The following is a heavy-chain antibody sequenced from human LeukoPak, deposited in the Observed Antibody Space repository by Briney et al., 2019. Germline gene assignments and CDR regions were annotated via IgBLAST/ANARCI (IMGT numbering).Heavy chain of an antibody. Sequence: PGGSLRLSCAASGFTFSSYEMNWVRQAPGKGLEWVSYISSSGSTIYYADSVKGRFTISRDNSKNTLYLQMNSLRAEDTAVYYCAKGTAESSGWYEGYFDYWGQGTLVTVSS. CDR1: GFTFSSYE. D-gene: IGHD6-13*01. J-gene: IGHJ4*02. V-gene: IGHV3-48*03. CDR2: ISSSGSTI. CDR3: AKGTAESSGWYEGYFDY.